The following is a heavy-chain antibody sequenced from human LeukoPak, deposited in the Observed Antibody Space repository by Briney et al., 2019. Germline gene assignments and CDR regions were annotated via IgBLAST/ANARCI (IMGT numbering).Heavy chain of an antibody. CDR1: GGSISRYY. J-gene: IGHJ3*02. Sequence: SETLSLTCTVSGGSISRYYWSWIRQPPGKGLEWIGYIYYSGSTNYNPSLKSRVTISVDTSKNQFSLKLSSVTAADTAVYYCAGGDDAFDIWGQGTTVTVSS. V-gene: IGHV4-59*01. CDR3: AGGDDAFDI. CDR2: IYYSGST.